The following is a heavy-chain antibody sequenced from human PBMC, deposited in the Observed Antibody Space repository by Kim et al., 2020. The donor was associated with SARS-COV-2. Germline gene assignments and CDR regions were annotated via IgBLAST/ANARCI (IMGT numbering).Heavy chain of an antibody. CDR2: IYYSGST. J-gene: IGHJ5*02. CDR1: GGSISSGGYY. D-gene: IGHD3-10*01. V-gene: IGHV4-31*03. Sequence: SETLSLTCTVSGGSISSGGYYWSWIRQHPGKGLEWIGYIYYSGSTYYNPSLKSRVTISVDTSKNQFSLKLSSVTAADTAVYYCARVRFGGPQPYNWFDPWGQGTLVTVSS. CDR3: ARVRFGGPQPYNWFDP.